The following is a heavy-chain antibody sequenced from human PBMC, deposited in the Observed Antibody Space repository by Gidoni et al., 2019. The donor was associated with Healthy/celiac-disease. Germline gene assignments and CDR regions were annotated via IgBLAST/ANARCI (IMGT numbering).Heavy chain of an antibody. CDR3: TRFLVVDGFDAFDI. CDR2: IRSKAYGGTT. V-gene: IGHV3-49*03. Sequence: EVQLVESGGGLVQPGRSLRLSCTASGFTFGDYAMSWFRQAPGKGLEWVGFIRSKAYGGTTEYAASVKGRFTISRDDSKSIAYLQMNSLKTEDTAVYYCTRFLVVDGFDAFDIWGQGTMVTVSS. D-gene: IGHD2-15*01. J-gene: IGHJ3*02. CDR1: GFTFGDYA.